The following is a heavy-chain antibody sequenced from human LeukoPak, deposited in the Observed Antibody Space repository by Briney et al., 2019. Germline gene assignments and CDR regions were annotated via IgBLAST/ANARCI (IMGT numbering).Heavy chain of an antibody. Sequence: GGSLRLSCAASEFTFSSYWMSWVRQAPGKGLEWVANINQGGSEKYYVDSVKGRFTISRDNAKNSLYLQMNSLRVEDTAVYYCARDRLPSRYRGIDYWGQGTLVTVSS. D-gene: IGHD1-26*01. CDR2: INQGGSEK. CDR1: EFTFSSYW. CDR3: ARDRLPSRYRGIDY. V-gene: IGHV3-7*01. J-gene: IGHJ4*02.